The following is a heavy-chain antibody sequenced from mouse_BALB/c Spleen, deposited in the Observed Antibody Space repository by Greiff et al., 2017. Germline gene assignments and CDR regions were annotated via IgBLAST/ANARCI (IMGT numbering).Heavy chain of an antibody. V-gene: IGHV1-80*01. CDR1: GYAFSSYW. Sequence: VQLQQSGAELVRPGSSVKISCKASGYAFSSYWMNWVKQRPGQGLEWIGQIYPGDGDTNYNGKFKGKATLTADKSSSTAYMQLSSLTSEDSAVYFCAKGGNYGGYYFDYWGQGTTLTVSS. CDR2: IYPGDGDT. CDR3: AKGGNYGGYYFDY. D-gene: IGHD2-1*01. J-gene: IGHJ2*01.